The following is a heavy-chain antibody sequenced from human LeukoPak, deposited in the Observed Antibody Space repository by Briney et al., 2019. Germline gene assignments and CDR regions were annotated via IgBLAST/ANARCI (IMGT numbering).Heavy chain of an antibody. Sequence: GGTLRLSCAASGFTFSSYAMSWVRQAPGKGLDWVSAISGSGGSTYYADSVKGRFTISRDNSKNTLYLQMNSLRAEDTALYYCAKYGYDSSGYYMDYWGQGTLVTVSS. CDR1: GFTFSSYA. D-gene: IGHD3-22*01. CDR2: ISGSGGST. J-gene: IGHJ4*02. V-gene: IGHV3-23*01. CDR3: AKYGYDSSGYYMDY.